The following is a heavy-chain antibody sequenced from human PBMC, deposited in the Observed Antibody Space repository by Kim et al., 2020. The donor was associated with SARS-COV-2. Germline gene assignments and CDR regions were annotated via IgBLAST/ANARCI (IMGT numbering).Heavy chain of an antibody. J-gene: IGHJ1*01. CDR3: ATVVFYYDAGYFKN. D-gene: IGHD3-22*01. V-gene: IGHV3-66*01. Sequence: GGSLRLSCAASGYTVTYSYMGWVRQAPGKGLEWVSFIYSGGNTIYADSVKGRLIITRDHSKNTLYLHMNSLRAEDTAVYYCATVVFYYDAGYFKNWGQGTLVIGSS. CDR2: IYSGGNT. CDR1: GYTVTYSY.